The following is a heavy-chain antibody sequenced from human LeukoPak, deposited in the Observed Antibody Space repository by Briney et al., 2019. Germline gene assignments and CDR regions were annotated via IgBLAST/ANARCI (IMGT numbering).Heavy chain of an antibody. CDR1: GYTFTSYG. CDR3: ARYGDYQDLYYYYYYMDV. J-gene: IGHJ6*03. D-gene: IGHD4-17*01. Sequence: EASVKVSCKASGYTFTSYGISWVRQAPGQGLEWMGWISAYNGNTNYAQKLQGRVTMTTDTSTSTAYMELRSLRSDDTAVYYCARYGDYQDLYYYYYYMDVWGKGTTVTVSS. CDR2: ISAYNGNT. V-gene: IGHV1-18*01.